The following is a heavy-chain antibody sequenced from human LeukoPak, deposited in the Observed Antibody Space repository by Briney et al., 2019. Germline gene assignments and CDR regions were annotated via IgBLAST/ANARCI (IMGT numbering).Heavy chain of an antibody. CDR2: IYYSGST. D-gene: IGHD4-11*01. CDR1: GGSISSGGYY. J-gene: IGHJ5*02. CDR3: ARGVTTVTTSQRVSYWFDP. Sequence: SETLSLTCTVSGGSISSGGYYWSWIRQHPGKGLEWIGYIYYSGSTYYNPSLKSRVTISVDTSKNQFSLKLSSVTAADTAVYYCARGVTTVTTSQRVSYWFDPWGQGTLVTVSS. V-gene: IGHV4-31*03.